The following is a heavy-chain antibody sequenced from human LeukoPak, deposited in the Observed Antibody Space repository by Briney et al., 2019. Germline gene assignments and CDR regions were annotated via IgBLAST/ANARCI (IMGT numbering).Heavy chain of an antibody. J-gene: IGHJ4*02. CDR3: ARVGATDY. CDR1: GYSFNNYY. CDR2: MYPKNGGT. D-gene: IGHD1-26*01. V-gene: IGHV1-2*02. Sequence: ASVKVSCKASGYSFNNYYIHWVRQAPGQGLEWVGWMYPKNGGTNYAQNFQGRVTLTRDTSITTAYMELSSLRSEDTAVYYCARVGATDYWGQGTLVTVSS.